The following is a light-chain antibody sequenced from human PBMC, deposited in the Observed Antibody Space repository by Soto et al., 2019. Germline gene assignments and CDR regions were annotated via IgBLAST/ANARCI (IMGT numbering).Light chain of an antibody. CDR2: GAS. CDR3: QKYGSRT. V-gene: IGKV3-20*01. CDR1: QSVSSSY. Sequence: ILLTHSPGTLSVSPEERATLASRASQSVSSSYLAWYQQKPGQAPRLLIYGASSRATGIPDRFSGSGSGTDFTLTISRLEPEDFAVYYCQKYGSRTFGQGTRLEIK. J-gene: IGKJ5*01.